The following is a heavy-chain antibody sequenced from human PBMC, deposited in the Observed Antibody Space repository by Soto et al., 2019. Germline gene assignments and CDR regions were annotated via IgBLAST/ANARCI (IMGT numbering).Heavy chain of an antibody. J-gene: IGHJ4*02. CDR2: INGDGETT. CDR3: ARSLDGYDSGWYSFAY. D-gene: IGHD6-19*01. Sequence: LRLSCVGSDFIFGTFAMSWVRQAPGKGLEWVSGINGDGETTYYGDSVKGRFTISRDNAKNSLYLQMDSLRAEDTAVYYCARSLDGYDSGWYSFAYWGRGTLVTVSS. CDR1: DFIFGTFA. V-gene: IGHV3-23*01.